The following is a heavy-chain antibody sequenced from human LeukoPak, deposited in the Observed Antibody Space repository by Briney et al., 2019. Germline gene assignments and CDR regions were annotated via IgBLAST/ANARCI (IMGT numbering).Heavy chain of an antibody. V-gene: IGHV3-33*01. Sequence: PGGSLRLSCAASGFTFSSYGMHWVRQAPGKGLDWVAMIYYDGSNKYYADSVRGRFTISRDNSRNTVYLQMNSLRVEDTAVYFCVRMGGDNGGKTLENWGQGTLVTVSS. D-gene: IGHD4-23*01. CDR1: GFTFSSYG. J-gene: IGHJ4*02. CDR2: IYYDGSNK. CDR3: VRMGGDNGGKTLEN.